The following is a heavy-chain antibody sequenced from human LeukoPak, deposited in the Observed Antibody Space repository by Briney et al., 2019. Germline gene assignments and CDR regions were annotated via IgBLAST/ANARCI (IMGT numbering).Heavy chain of an antibody. J-gene: IGHJ4*02. CDR2: IYHSGTT. V-gene: IGHV4-31*03. CDR3: ARAVDYRNYIDY. Sequence: SETLSLTCTVSGDSMTRGGYYWSWVRQHPGKGLEWVGFIYHSGTTFYNPSLESRATISVDTSQNQFSLKLTSVTAADTAVYYCARAVDYRNYIDYWGQGTLVTVSS. CDR1: GDSMTRGGYY. D-gene: IGHD4-11*01.